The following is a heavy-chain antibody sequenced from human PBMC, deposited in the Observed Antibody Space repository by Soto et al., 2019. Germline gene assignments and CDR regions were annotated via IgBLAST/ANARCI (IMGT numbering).Heavy chain of an antibody. CDR3: AKATATGGGAFDI. Sequence: SGGSLRLSCAASGFICSSYDMSWFRQAPGKGLEWVSTILVDGRTFYVDSVKGRFTISRDSSQNTVYLQMNSLTAGDTALYYCAKATATGGGAFDICGQGTMVTVSS. CDR2: ILVDGRT. V-gene: IGHV3-23*01. CDR1: GFICSSYD. J-gene: IGHJ3*02. D-gene: IGHD2-8*02.